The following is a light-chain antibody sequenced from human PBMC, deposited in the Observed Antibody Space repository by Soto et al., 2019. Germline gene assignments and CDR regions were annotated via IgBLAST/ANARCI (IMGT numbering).Light chain of an antibody. CDR3: QQYHNWPPQYT. CDR1: QTVARN. V-gene: IGKV3-15*01. J-gene: IGKJ2*01. Sequence: EIMMTQSPATLSVSPGERATLSCRASQTVARNLAWYQQKPGQAPRLLIHGASTRATGVSARFSGSGSGTEFTLTISGLQSEDFAVYYCQQYHNWPPQYTFGQGTKLQIK. CDR2: GAS.